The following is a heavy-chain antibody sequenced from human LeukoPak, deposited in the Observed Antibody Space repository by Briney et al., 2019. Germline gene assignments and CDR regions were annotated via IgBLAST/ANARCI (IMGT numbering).Heavy chain of an antibody. CDR3: ASTSTGTTADY. J-gene: IGHJ4*02. CDR2: ITTNTGNP. CDR1: GYTFTSYG. D-gene: IGHD1-1*01. Sequence: ASVKVSCKASGYTFTSYGISWVRQAPGQGLEWMGWITTNTGNPTYAQGFTGRFVFSLDTSVSTAYLQISSLKAEDTAVYFCASTSTGTTADYWGQGTLVTVSS. V-gene: IGHV7-4-1*02.